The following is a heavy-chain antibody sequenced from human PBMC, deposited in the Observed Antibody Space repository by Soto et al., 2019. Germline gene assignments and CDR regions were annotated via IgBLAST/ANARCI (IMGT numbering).Heavy chain of an antibody. Sequence: EVQLVETGGGLIQPGGSLRLSCEVSGFSVSDSSMSWVRQAPGKGLEWVSVFYRGGSTDYADSVKGRGTVSRDTFKNTLFLQMDSLTVEDTDVYFCERDLGWNDLLNTYYYGMDVWGQGTTVTVS. CDR2: FYRGGST. CDR1: GFSVSDSS. D-gene: IGHD1-1*01. CDR3: ERDLGWNDLLNTYYYGMDV. J-gene: IGHJ6*02. V-gene: IGHV3-53*02.